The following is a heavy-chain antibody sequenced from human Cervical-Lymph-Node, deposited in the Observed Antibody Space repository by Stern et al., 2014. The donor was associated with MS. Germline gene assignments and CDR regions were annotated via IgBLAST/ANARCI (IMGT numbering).Heavy chain of an antibody. D-gene: IGHD1-14*01. J-gene: IGHJ4*02. V-gene: IGHV5-51*01. CDR3: ARQTTAWASDV. CDR2: IYPGDSET. CDR1: GYKFSIYW. Sequence: EVQLVQSGAELIRPGESLKISCKGSGYKFSIYWIAWVRQMPRKGLEWMVIIYPGDSETRYSPSFQGQVTMSADKSTSTAYLQWSSLNASDTAMYFCARQTTAWASDVWGQGTLVTVSS.